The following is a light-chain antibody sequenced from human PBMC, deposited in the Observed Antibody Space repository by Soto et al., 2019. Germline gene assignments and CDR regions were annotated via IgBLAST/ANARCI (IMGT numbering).Light chain of an antibody. J-gene: IGLJ7*01. V-gene: IGLV1-44*01. CDR2: SNN. CDR1: SSNIGSHT. Sequence: QSVLTQSPSISGTPGQRVTISCSGSSSNIGSHTVNWYQQLPGMAPKLLIYSNNQRPSGVPDRFSGSKSGTSASLAIRGLQSEDEADYYCAAWDDSLDAAVFGGGTQLTVL. CDR3: AAWDDSLDAAV.